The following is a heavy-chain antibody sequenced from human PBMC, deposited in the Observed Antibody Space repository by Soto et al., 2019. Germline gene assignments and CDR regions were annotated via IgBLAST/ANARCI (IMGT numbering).Heavy chain of an antibody. CDR1: GYTFTSYT. Sequence: QVQLVQSGAEVKKPGASVKVSCKASGYTFTSYTMHWVRQAPGQRLEWMGWINAGNGNTKYSQKLQGRVTITRDTSASTVFIELSSLTSEDTALYYCARGHGNSGYGPLDFWGLGTLVTVSS. CDR3: ARGHGNSGYGPLDF. CDR2: INAGNGNT. J-gene: IGHJ4*02. D-gene: IGHD5-12*01. V-gene: IGHV1-3*01.